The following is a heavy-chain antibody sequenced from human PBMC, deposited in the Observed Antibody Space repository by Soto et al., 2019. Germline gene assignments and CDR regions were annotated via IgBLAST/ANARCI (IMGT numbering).Heavy chain of an antibody. V-gene: IGHV1-69*13. J-gene: IGHJ3*02. CDR1: GGTFSSYA. CDR3: ARAGEMATINDAFDI. Sequence: VEVCWKASGGTFSSYAISWVQQAPGQGLEWMGGIIPIFGTANYAQKFQGRVTITADESTSTAYMELSSLRSEDTAVYYCARAGEMATINDAFDIWGQGTMVTVSS. D-gene: IGHD5-12*01. CDR2: IIPIFGTA.